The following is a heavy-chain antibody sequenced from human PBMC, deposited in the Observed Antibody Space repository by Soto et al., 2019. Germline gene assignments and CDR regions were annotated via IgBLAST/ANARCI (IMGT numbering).Heavy chain of an antibody. J-gene: IGHJ4*02. CDR3: AKDPQRGVVVPAAMLGY. CDR1: GFTFSSYA. CDR2: IRGGGGST. V-gene: IGHV3-23*01. D-gene: IGHD2-2*01. Sequence: EVQLLESGGGLVQPGGSLRLSCAASGFTFSSYAMSWVRQAPGKGLEWVSGIRGGGGSTYYADSVKGRFTISRDNSKNTLYLQMNSLRAEDTAVYYCAKDPQRGVVVPAAMLGYWGQGTLVTVSS.